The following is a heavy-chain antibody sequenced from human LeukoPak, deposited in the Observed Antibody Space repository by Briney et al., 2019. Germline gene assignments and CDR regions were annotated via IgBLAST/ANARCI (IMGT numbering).Heavy chain of an antibody. CDR1: CGSISISNYY. D-gene: IGHD1-26*01. V-gene: IGHV4-39*01. Sequence: PSETLSLTCTVSCGSISISNYYWGWIRQPPGRGLEWIGSISYSGTYYNPSLKSRLTISVDTSKNHFSLNIRSVTAADTAVYYCARRTSNPVGAIDYWGQGTLVTVSS. CDR3: ARRTSNPVGAIDY. CDR2: ISYSGT. J-gene: IGHJ4*02.